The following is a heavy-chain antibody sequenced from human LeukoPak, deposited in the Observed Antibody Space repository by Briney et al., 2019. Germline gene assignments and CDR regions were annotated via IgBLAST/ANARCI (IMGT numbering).Heavy chain of an antibody. CDR3: ARKSLGYDSSGYLDY. J-gene: IGHJ4*02. Sequence: PSETLSLTCTVSGGSISSYYWSWIRQPPGKGLEWIGYIYYSGSTNYNPSLKSRVTISVDTSKNQFSLKLSSVTAADTAVYYCARKSLGYDSSGYLDYWGQGTLVTVSS. CDR1: GGSISSYY. V-gene: IGHV4-59*01. D-gene: IGHD3-22*01. CDR2: IYYSGST.